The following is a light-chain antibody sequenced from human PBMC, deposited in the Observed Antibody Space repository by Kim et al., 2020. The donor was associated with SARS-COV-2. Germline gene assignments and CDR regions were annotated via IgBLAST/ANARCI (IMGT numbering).Light chain of an antibody. Sequence: GQSVTSSCAGTSSDVGGKNYVSWYQQHPAKAPKRMIYYVSMRPSGVSDRFSGSKSGSTASLTVSGLQAEDEADYYCSSYADSNRWVFGGGTKVTVL. CDR1: SSDVGGKNY. CDR2: YVS. J-gene: IGLJ3*02. CDR3: SSYADSNRWV. V-gene: IGLV2-8*01.